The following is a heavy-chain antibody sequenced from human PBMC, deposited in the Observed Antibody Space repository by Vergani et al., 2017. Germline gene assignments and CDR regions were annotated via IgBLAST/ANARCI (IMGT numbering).Heavy chain of an antibody. D-gene: IGHD2-15*01. V-gene: IGHV3-33*01. CDR3: ARDSFSGGCAFDY. Sequence: QVHLVESGGGVVQPGRSLRLSCAASGFTLRNYGMHWVRQAPGKGLEWVTIIWYDGSNKYYADSVKGRFTISRDSSNNTLYLQMNSLRADDTAVYYCARDSFSGGCAFDYWGQGTLVTVSS. CDR2: IWYDGSNK. J-gene: IGHJ4*02. CDR1: GFTLRNYG.